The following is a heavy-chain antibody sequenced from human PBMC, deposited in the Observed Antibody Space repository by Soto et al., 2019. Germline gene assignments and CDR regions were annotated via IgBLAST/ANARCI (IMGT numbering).Heavy chain of an antibody. CDR3: ARRPASGIX. CDR1: GGTFSSYA. D-gene: IGHD2-2*01. V-gene: IGHV1-69*13. CDR2: ITPIFGTT. J-gene: IGHJ4*02. Sequence: SVKVSCKASGGTFSSYASNWVRQAPGQGLEWLGAITPIFGTTNYAQKFQGRVTISAEESTTTVYMELASLRYDDTAVYYCARRPASGIXWGQASLVTVSX.